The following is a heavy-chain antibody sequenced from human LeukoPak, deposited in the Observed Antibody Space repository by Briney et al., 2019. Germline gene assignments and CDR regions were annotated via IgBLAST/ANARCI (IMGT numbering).Heavy chain of an antibody. CDR1: GVSVSSYC. V-gene: IGHV4-59*02. CDR3: ARVPSLRKFDS. J-gene: IGHJ4*02. Sequence: PSETLSLTCTVYGVSVSSYCWSWVRQPPGKELEWIGYMSYSGDTNYNSSLKSRIIISVDTSKNQFSLKLSSVTAADTAVYYCARVPSLRKFDSWGQGTLVTVSS. CDR2: MSYSGDT.